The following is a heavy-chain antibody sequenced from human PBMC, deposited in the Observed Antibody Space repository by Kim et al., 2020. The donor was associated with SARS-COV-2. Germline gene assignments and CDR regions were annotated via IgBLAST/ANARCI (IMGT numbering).Heavy chain of an antibody. CDR1: VGSISGYY. CDR3: ARARTYDLFSYYYMDV. D-gene: IGHD3-9*01. J-gene: IGHJ6*03. V-gene: IGHV4-59*01. CDR2: LSDSGSA. Sequence: SETLSLTCSVSVGSISGYYWSWIRQTPGKGLEWIGYLSDSGSATYNPSLKRRVTISVDTSRNQFSLDLRSVAAADTAVYYCARARTYDLFSYYYMDVWGQGTTVTVSS.